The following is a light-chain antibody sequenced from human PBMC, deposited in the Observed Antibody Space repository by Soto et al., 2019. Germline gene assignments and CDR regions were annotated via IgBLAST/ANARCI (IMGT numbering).Light chain of an antibody. CDR3: VLYMGSGIWV. CDR2: STN. V-gene: IGLV8-61*01. Sequence: QAVVTQEPSFSVSPGGTVTLTCGLSSGSVSTNYYPSWYQQTPGQAPRTIIYSTNTRYSGVPDRFSGSILGNQAALTITGAQADDESDYYCVLYMGSGIWVFGGGTPLTVL. CDR1: SGSVSTNYY. J-gene: IGLJ3*02.